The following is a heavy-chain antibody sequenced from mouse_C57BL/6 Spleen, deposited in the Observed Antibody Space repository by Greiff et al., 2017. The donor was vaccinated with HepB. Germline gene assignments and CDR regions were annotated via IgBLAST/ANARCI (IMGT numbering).Heavy chain of an antibody. D-gene: IGHD1-3*01. V-gene: IGHV14-4*01. CDR3: TTRDLTWLAY. J-gene: IGHJ3*01. CDR1: GFNIKDDY. CDR2: IDPENGDT. Sequence: VHVKQSGAELVRPGASVKLSCTASGFNIKDDYMHWVKQRPEQGLEWIGWIDPENGDTEYASKFQGKATITADTSSNTAYLQLSSLTSEDTAVYYCTTRDLTWLAYWGQGTLVTVSA.